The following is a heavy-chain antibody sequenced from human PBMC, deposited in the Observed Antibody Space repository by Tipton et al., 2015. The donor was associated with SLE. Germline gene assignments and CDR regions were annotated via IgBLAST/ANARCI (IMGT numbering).Heavy chain of an antibody. J-gene: IGHJ3*02. Sequence: LRLSCAVYGGSFSGYYWSWIRQPPGKGLEWIGYVYTSGSTNYNPSLKSRVTISVDTSKNQFSLKLSSVTAADTAVYYCARASGSGSSYAFDIWGQGTMVTVSS. V-gene: IGHV4-4*08. CDR2: VYTSGST. D-gene: IGHD3-10*01. CDR3: ARASGSGSSYAFDI. CDR1: GGSFSGYY.